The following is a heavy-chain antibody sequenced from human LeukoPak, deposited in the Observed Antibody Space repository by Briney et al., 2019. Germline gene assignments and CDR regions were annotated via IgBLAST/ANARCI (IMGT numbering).Heavy chain of an antibody. D-gene: IGHD3-22*01. CDR1: GFTFSSYA. CDR3: AKRYSSGYSLFDY. J-gene: IGHJ4*02. V-gene: IGHV3-23*01. CDR2: ISGSGGST. Sequence: GGSLRLSCAASGFTFSSYAMSWVRQAPGKVLEWVSAISGSGGSTYYADSVKGRFTISRDNSKNTLYLQMNSLRAEDTAVYYCAKRYSSGYSLFDYWGQGTLVTVSS.